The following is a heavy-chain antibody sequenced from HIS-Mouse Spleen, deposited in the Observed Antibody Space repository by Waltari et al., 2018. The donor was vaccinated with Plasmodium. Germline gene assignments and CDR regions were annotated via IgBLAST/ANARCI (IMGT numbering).Heavy chain of an antibody. J-gene: IGHJ4*02. CDR1: GFTLRSYG. CDR2: ISYDGSNK. V-gene: IGHV3-30*18. CDR3: AKDRRSSSWYVDY. D-gene: IGHD6-13*01. Sequence: QVQLVESGGGVVQPGRSLRLSWSASGFTLRSYGMPLVRQATGKGLEWVAVISYDGSNKYYADSVKGRFTISRDNSKNTLYLQMNSLRAEDTAVYYCAKDRRSSSWYVDYWGQGTLVTVSS.